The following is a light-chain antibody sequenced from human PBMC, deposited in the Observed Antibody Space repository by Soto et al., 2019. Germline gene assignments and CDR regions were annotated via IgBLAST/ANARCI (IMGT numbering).Light chain of an antibody. CDR3: QQYGRSAFT. Sequence: EIVLTQSPGTLSLSPGERATLSCRASQSVSSSYLAWYQQKPGQAPRLLIYGASSRATGIPGRFSGSGSGTEFTLTISRLEPEDFAVYYCQQYGRSAFTFGPGTKVDIK. CDR1: QSVSSSY. J-gene: IGKJ3*01. CDR2: GAS. V-gene: IGKV3-20*01.